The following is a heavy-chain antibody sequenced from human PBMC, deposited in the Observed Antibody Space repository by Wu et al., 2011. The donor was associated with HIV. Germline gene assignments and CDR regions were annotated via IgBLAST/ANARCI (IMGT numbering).Heavy chain of an antibody. Sequence: QVQLVQSGAEVKKPGASVKVSCKASGYTFTDYYMHWVRLAPGQGLEWMGWIHPNRGVTNYAQKFQGRVTLTRDTSTSTVYMELNGLKSDDTGMYYCARGVQQPLQDVWGQGTQVTVSS. CDR2: IHPNRGVT. CDR3: ARGVQQPLQDV. J-gene: IGHJ1*01. D-gene: IGHD1-1*01. V-gene: IGHV1-2*02. CDR1: GYTFTDYY.